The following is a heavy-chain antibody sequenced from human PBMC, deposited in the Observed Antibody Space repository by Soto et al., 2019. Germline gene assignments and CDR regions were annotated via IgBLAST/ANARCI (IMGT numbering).Heavy chain of an antibody. CDR1: GFTFPTYA. D-gene: IGHD1-26*01. Sequence: EVQLLGSGGGLVQPGGSLRLSCAASGFTFPTYAMSWVRQAPGKGLEWVSTRSDSGRDTFYTDSARGRFTISRYNPKNTLFLQMNSLRDEDTDGYFCAKMGRLTGREWDYWGQGMLVTVSS. CDR3: AKMGRLTGREWDY. V-gene: IGHV3-23*01. J-gene: IGHJ4*02. CDR2: RSDSGRDT.